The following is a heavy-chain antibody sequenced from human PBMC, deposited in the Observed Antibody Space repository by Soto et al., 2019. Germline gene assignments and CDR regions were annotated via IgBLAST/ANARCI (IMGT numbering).Heavy chain of an antibody. D-gene: IGHD6-19*01. CDR2: INHSGIT. Sequence: SETLSLTCAVYGGSFSGYYWSWIRQPPGKGLEWLGEINHSGITDYNPSLKSRITISIDTSKKQFSLKLNSVTAADAAVYYCAIGPRMWLAGGGYWGQGTQVTVSS. CDR3: AIGPRMWLAGGGY. J-gene: IGHJ4*02. V-gene: IGHV4-34*01. CDR1: GGSFSGYY.